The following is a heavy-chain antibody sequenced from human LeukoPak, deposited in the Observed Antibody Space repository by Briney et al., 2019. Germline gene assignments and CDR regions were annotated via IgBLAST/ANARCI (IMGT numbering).Heavy chain of an antibody. CDR2: INPSGGST. D-gene: IGHD2-15*01. CDR3: TRSLGYCSGGSCYPHMNV. V-gene: IGHV1-46*01. Sequence: ASVKVSCKASGYTFTSYYMHWVRQAPGQGLEWMGIINPSGGSTSYAQKFQGRVTMTRDMSTSTAYMELSSLRSEDTAVYYCTRSLGYCSGGSCYPHMNVWGKGTTVTISS. CDR1: GYTFTSYY. J-gene: IGHJ6*03.